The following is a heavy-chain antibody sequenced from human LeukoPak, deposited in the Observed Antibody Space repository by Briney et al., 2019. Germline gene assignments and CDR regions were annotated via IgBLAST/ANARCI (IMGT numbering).Heavy chain of an antibody. Sequence: PSETLSLTCTVSGGSISSYYGSWIRQPPGKGLEWIGYIYYSGSTNYNPSLKSRVTISVDTSKNQFSLKLSSVTAADTAVYYCARETFHDFWSGYYMDVWGKGTTVTVSS. D-gene: IGHD3-3*01. CDR2: IYYSGST. V-gene: IGHV4-59*01. CDR3: ARETFHDFWSGYYMDV. J-gene: IGHJ6*03. CDR1: GGSISSYY.